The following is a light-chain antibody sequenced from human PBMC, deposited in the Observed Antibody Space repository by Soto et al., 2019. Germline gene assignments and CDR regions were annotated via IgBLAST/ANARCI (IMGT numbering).Light chain of an antibody. CDR1: QSISSW. CDR2: KAS. Sequence: DIQMTQSPSTLSASVGDRVTITCRASQSISSWLAWYQQKPGKAPKLLIYKASSLESGVPSRFSGSGSGTEFTLTSSSLQPDVFATYYCQQYNSYSITFGPGTKVDIK. CDR3: QQYNSYSIT. J-gene: IGKJ3*01. V-gene: IGKV1-5*03.